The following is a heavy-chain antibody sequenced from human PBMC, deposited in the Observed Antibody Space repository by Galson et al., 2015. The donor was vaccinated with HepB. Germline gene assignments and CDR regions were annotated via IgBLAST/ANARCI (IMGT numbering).Heavy chain of an antibody. CDR1: GFTFSNAW. V-gene: IGHV3-15*07. CDR3: TTDGREFYCSSTSCYPSI. CDR2: IKSKTDGGTT. D-gene: IGHD2-2*01. J-gene: IGHJ3*02. Sequence: SLRLSCAASGFTFSNAWMNWVRQAPGKGLEWVGRIKSKTDGGTTDYAAPVKGRFTISRDDSKNTLYLQMNSLKTEDTAVYYCTTDGREFYCSSTSCYPSIWGQGTMVTVSS.